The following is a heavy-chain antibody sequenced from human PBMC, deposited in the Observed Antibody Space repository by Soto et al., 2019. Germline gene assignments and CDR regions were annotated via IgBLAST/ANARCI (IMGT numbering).Heavy chain of an antibody. CDR3: ARDGRRYFDWLRCPVDY. CDR1: GFTFSSYW. J-gene: IGHJ4*02. CDR2: IKQDGSEK. Sequence: GGSLRLSCAASGFTFSSYWMSWVRQAPGKGLEWVANIKQDGSEKYYVDSVKGRFTISRDNAKNSLYLQMNSLRAEDTAVYYCARDGRRYFDWLRCPVDYWDQGTLVTVSS. V-gene: IGHV3-7*05. D-gene: IGHD3-9*01.